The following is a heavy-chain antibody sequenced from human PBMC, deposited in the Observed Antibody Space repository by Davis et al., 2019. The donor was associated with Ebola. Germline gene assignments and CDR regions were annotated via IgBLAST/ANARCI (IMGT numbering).Heavy chain of an antibody. CDR2: ISYDGSNK. J-gene: IGHJ6*04. CDR3: ARDFYYYGMDV. Sequence: GESLKISCAASGFTFSSYGMHWVRQAPGKGLEWVAVISYDGSNKYYADSAKGRFTISRDNSKNTLYLQMNSLRAEDTAVYYCARDFYYYGMDVWGKGTTVTVSS. CDR1: GFTFSSYG. V-gene: IGHV3-30*03.